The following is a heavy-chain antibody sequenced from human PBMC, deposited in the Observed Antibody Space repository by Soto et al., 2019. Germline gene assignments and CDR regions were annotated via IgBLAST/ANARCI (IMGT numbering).Heavy chain of an antibody. CDR3: ARDHNPDQSSNGMAG. V-gene: IGHV1-2*02. CDR1: AYFFTAYY. J-gene: IGHJ6*02. D-gene: IGHD1-1*01. CDR2: INPNTGAT. Sequence: SVKVSCKTSAYFFTAYYIHWVRQAPVQGLEWMGWINPNTGATNYPQKFQGRVTMTSDTSISTAYMELSSLMSDDTAVYYCARDHNPDQSSNGMAGWCQGTTVTVSS.